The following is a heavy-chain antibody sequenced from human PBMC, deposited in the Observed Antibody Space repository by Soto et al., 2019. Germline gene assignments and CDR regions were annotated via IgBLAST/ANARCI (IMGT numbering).Heavy chain of an antibody. CDR3: AREDYNWNDYYYGMDV. Sequence: QVQLVQSGAEVRKPGASVQVSCKASKYSIIDYYIHWVRQAPGQGLEWMGWIKSNSGVTKYAQKLQGRVTMTRDASISTAYMELSRLTSDDTAVYYCAREDYNWNDYYYGMDVWGQGTTVIVSS. D-gene: IGHD1-1*01. V-gene: IGHV1-2*02. CDR1: KYSIIDYY. CDR2: IKSNSGVT. J-gene: IGHJ6*02.